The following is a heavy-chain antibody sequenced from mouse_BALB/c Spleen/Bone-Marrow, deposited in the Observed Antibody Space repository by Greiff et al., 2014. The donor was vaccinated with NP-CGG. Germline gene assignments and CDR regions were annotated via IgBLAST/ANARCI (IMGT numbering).Heavy chain of an antibody. Sequence: EVMLVESGGGLVKPGGSLKLSCTASGFTFSDYYMYWVRQTPEKRLEWVAAISDGGNYTFNPDSVKGQFTISRDNAKNNLYLQMSSLKSEDTAMYYCARSGEKYGAMDYWGQGTSVTVSS. CDR1: GFTFSDYY. V-gene: IGHV5-4*02. CDR3: ARSGEKYGAMDY. CDR2: ISDGGNYT. D-gene: IGHD1-1*02. J-gene: IGHJ4*01.